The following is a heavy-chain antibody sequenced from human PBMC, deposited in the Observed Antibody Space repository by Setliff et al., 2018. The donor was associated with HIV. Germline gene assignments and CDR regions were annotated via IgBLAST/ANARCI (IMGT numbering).Heavy chain of an antibody. V-gene: IGHV4-59*11. CDR2: IHYTGIS. Sequence: PSETLSLTCVISGGSMGSHYWSWIRQSPGKGLEWIGNIHYTGISDINPSLKRRATTSLDRPKIQFSLKLSSVTAADTAVYYCARDAPTVHANGWFDPWGQGTLVTVSS. CDR3: ARDAPTVHANGWFDP. J-gene: IGHJ5*02. D-gene: IGHD2-8*01. CDR1: GGSMGSHY.